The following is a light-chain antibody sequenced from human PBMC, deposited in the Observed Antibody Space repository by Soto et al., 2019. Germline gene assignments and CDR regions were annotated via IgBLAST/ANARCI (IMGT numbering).Light chain of an antibody. V-gene: IGKV3-20*01. CDR1: QSVTSSY. CDR3: QQYGYSPT. J-gene: IGKJ4*01. CDR2: AAS. Sequence: EIVLTQSPGTLSLSPGDRATLSCRASQSVTSSYLAWYQQKPGQAPRLLIYAASSRATGIPDRFSGSGSGTDFTLTISRLEPEDFAVYSCQQYGYSPTFGGGTKVEIK.